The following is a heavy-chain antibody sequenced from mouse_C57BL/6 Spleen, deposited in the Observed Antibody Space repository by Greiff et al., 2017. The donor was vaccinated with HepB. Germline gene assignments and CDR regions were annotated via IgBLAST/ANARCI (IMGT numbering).Heavy chain of an antibody. Sequence: QVQLQQSGAELARPGASVKMSCKASGYTFTSYTMHWVKQRPGQGLEWIGYINPSSGYTKYNQKFKDKATLTADKSSSTAYLQLSSLTAEDSAVYYCASHTVVAKYFDYWGQGTTLTVSS. D-gene: IGHD1-1*01. CDR1: GYTFTSYT. V-gene: IGHV1-4*01. CDR3: ASHTVVAKYFDY. CDR2: INPSSGYT. J-gene: IGHJ2*01.